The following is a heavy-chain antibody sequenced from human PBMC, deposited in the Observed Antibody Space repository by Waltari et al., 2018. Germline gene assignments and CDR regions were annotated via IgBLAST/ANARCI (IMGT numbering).Heavy chain of an antibody. CDR1: GFTFSSYA. J-gene: IGHJ6*03. CDR2: ISGSGGST. Sequence: EVQLLESGGGLVQPGGSLRLSCAASGFTFSSYAMSWVRQAPGKGLEWVSAISGSGGSTYYADSGKGRFTISRDNSKNTLYLQMNSLRAEDTAVYYCAKGGYDYIWGSYRPYYYYYMDVWGKGTTVTVSS. CDR3: AKGGYDYIWGSYRPYYYYYMDV. V-gene: IGHV3-23*01. D-gene: IGHD3-16*02.